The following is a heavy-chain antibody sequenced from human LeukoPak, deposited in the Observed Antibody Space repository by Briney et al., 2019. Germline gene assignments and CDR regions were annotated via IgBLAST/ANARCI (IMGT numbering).Heavy chain of an antibody. V-gene: IGHV4-34*01. CDR3: ARHKGRRSSGYSHFDY. CDR1: GGSFSGYY. Sequence: SETLSLTCAVYGGSFSGYYWSWIRQPPGKGLEWIGEINHSGSTNYNPSLKSRVTISVDTSKNQFSLKLSSVTAADTAVYYCARHKGRRSSGYSHFDYWGQGTLVTVSS. D-gene: IGHD3-22*01. CDR2: INHSGST. J-gene: IGHJ4*02.